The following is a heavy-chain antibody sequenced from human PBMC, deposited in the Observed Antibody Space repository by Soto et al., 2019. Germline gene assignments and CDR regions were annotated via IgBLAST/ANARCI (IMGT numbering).Heavy chain of an antibody. Sequence: SETLSLTCTVSGGFISSNRYYWGWIRQPPGRGLEWIGSIYYSGSTYYNPSLKSRVIISVDTSQIQLSLQLSSVTAADTAVYYCAAGDYYASGRYSTGWFDPWGQGTLVTVSS. CDR2: IYYSGST. CDR1: GGFISSNRYY. J-gene: IGHJ5*02. CDR3: AAGDYYASGRYSTGWFDP. V-gene: IGHV4-39*01. D-gene: IGHD3-10*01.